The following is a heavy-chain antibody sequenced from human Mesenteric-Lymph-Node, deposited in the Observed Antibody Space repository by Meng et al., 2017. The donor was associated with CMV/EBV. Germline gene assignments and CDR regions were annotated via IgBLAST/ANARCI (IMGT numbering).Heavy chain of an antibody. CDR3: ARGYCSSISCLFDY. J-gene: IGHJ4*02. Sequence: GESLKISCAASGLTFSSYDMSWVRQAPGKGLMWVSRIKSDGSSTNYADSVKGRFTISRDNAKNTLYLQMNSLRAEDTAVYYCARGYCSSISCLFDYWGQGTLVTVSS. CDR2: IKSDGSST. CDR1: GLTFSSYD. V-gene: IGHV3-74*01. D-gene: IGHD2-2*01.